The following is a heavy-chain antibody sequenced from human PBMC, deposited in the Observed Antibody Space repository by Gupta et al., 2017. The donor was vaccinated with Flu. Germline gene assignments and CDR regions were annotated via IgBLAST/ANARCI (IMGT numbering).Heavy chain of an antibody. J-gene: IGHJ6*03. CDR3: AKDGPWTASCPYYCYYMDV. Sequence: QMQLVGSGGGVVQFGTALRLSCAASGFTFSSYGMHWVRQAPGKGLEWVADIARDGSNKDYAEYVRGRCTISRDNSKNTLSLEMDSLRVEDTDVYYCAKDGPWTASCPYYCYYMDVWGKGTTVTVSS. CDR2: IARDGSNK. V-gene: IGHV3-30*18. D-gene: IGHD2-2*01. CDR1: GFTFSSYG.